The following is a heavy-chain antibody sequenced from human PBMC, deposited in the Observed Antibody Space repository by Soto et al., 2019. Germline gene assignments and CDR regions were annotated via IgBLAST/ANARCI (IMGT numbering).Heavy chain of an antibody. Sequence: QVQLVQSGAEVKKPGSSVKVSCKASGGTFSSYAISWVRQAPGQGLEWMGGIIPIFGTANYAQKFQGRMTITADEPTSPAYIMLRSLRSQDTAVYYCASVQDSGCVIKLLYSYNMDVWGQGTTVTVSS. CDR3: ASVQDSGCVIKLLYSYNMDV. CDR1: GGTFSSYA. J-gene: IGHJ6*02. D-gene: IGHD5-12*01. V-gene: IGHV1-69*12. CDR2: IIPIFGTA.